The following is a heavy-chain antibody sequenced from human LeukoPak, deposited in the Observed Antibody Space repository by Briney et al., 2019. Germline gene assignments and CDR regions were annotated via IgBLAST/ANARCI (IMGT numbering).Heavy chain of an antibody. D-gene: IGHD1-26*01. J-gene: IGHJ5*02. CDR3: ARNRLSGYNWFDP. Sequence: GGSLRLSCAASGFTFDDYAMHWVRQAPGKGLEWVSGISWNSGSIGYADSVKGRFTISRDNSKNTLYLQMNSLRAEDTAVYYCARNRLSGYNWFDPWGQGTLVTVSS. CDR2: ISWNSGSI. V-gene: IGHV3-9*01. CDR1: GFTFDDYA.